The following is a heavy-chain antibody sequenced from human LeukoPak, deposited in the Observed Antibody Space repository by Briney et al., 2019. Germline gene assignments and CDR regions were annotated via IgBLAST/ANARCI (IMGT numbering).Heavy chain of an antibody. Sequence: ASVKVSCKTSGYTFTTYYVHWVRQAPGQGLEWMGLFNPSGGGTSYAQKFQGRVTMTRDTSTSTAYMELRSLRSDDTAVYYCAAVAGTGPEPFDYWGQGTLVTVSS. D-gene: IGHD6-19*01. CDR3: AAVAGTGPEPFDY. V-gene: IGHV1-46*01. CDR1: GYTFTTYY. J-gene: IGHJ4*02. CDR2: FNPSGGGT.